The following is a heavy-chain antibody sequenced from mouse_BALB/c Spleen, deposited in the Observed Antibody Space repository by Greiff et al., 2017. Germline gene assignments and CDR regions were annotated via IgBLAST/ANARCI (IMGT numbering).Heavy chain of an antibody. D-gene: IGHD2-1*01. CDR1: GFSLTSYG. J-gene: IGHJ1*01. CDR3: ARDHGNYWYFDV. CDR2: IWAGGST. V-gene: IGHV2-9*02. Sequence: VKLMESGPGLVAPSQSLSITCTVSGFSLTSYGVHWVRQPPGKGLEWLGVIWAGGSTNYNSALMSRLSISKDNSKSQVFLKMNSLQTDDTAMYYCARDHGNYWYFDVWGAGTTVTVSS.